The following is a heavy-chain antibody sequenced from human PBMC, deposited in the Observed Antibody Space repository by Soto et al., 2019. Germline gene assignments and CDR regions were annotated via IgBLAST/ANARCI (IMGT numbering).Heavy chain of an antibody. CDR3: AKRYSSYDDAFDS. J-gene: IGHJ3*02. D-gene: IGHD5-12*01. CDR2: IYYSGST. V-gene: IGHV4-59*08. CDR1: GGSISSYY. Sequence: SETLSLTCTVSGGSISSYYWSWIRQPPGKGLEWITYIYYSGSTNYNPSLKSRVTISVDTSKDQFSLKLSSVTAADTAVYYCAKRYSSYDDAFDSWGQETTVTISS.